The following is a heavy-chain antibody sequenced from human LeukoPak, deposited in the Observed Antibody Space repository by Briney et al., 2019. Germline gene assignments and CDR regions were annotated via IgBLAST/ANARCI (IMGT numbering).Heavy chain of an antibody. J-gene: IGHJ1*01. V-gene: IGHV3-NL1*01. CDR2: IYSDGNT. D-gene: IGHD1-26*01. Sequence: GGSLRLSCAASGFTFSSYGMHWVRQAPGKGLEWVSTIYSDGNTYYPDSVKGRFTISRDGSKNTLYLQLNSLRTEDTAIYYCVREREGSNSEHWGQGTLVTVSS. CDR1: GFTFSSYG. CDR3: VREREGSNSEH.